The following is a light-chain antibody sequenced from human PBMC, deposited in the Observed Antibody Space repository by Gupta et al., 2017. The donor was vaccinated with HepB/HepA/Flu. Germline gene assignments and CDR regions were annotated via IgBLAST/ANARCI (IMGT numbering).Light chain of an antibody. CDR2: AAS. CDR3: QQSDSTLLT. J-gene: IGKJ5*01. Sequence: IQMPQSPSSLSASVGDRVTITCRASQSISSYLNWYQQKPGKAPKLLIYAASSLQSGGPSRFSGSGSGTDFTLTISRLQPEDFATYYCQQSDSTLLTFGQGTQLEIK. CDR1: QSISSY. V-gene: IGKV1-39*01.